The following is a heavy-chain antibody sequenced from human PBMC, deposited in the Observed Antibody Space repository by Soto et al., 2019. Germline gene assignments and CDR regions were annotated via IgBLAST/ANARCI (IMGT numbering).Heavy chain of an antibody. V-gene: IGHV3-30*18. D-gene: IGHD2-15*01. CDR3: AKDLSGARWYYDALDV. CDR1: GFTFSTHG. Sequence: GSLRLSCEVSGFTFSTHGMHWVRQAPGKGLEWVAGTSYDGTNKYYARSVQGRFTISRENSMKTLYLQMNSLRTEDTAVYYCAKDLSGARWYYDALDVWGQGTTVTVSS. CDR2: TSYDGTNK. J-gene: IGHJ6*02.